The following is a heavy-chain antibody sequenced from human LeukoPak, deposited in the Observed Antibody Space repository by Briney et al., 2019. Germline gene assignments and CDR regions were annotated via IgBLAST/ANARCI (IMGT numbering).Heavy chain of an antibody. D-gene: IGHD3-22*01. CDR1: GGSISSYY. CDR2: IYYSGST. J-gene: IGHJ4*02. V-gene: IGHV4-59*01. CDR3: ARVAGIPYYYDSSGPWDY. Sequence: SETLSLTCTVSGGSISSYYWSWIRQPPGKGLEWIGYIYYSGSTNYNPSLKSRVTISVDTSKSQFSLKLSSVTAADTAVYYCARVAGIPYYYDSSGPWDYWGQGTLVTVSS.